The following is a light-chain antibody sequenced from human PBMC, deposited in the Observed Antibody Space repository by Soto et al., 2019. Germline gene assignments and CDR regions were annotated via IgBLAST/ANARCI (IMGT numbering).Light chain of an antibody. CDR3: SSYTSTSTRV. J-gene: IGLJ2*01. V-gene: IGLV2-14*01. Sequence: QSALTQPASVSGSPGQSITISCTGTTNDIGAFNYVSWYQQHPGKAPKLILYEVTNRPSGVSNRFSGSKSGNTASVTISGLQAEDEADYYCSSYTSTSTRVFGGGTKLTVL. CDR2: EVT. CDR1: TNDIGAFNY.